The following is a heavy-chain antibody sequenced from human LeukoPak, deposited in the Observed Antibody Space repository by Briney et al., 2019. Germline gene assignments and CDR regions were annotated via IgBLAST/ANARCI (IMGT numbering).Heavy chain of an antibody. Sequence: SETLSLTCTVAGASISSYYWSWIRQPPGKGLEWIGYIYYSGSTNYNPSLKSRVTISVDTSKNQFSLKPSSVTAADTAVYYCARAGYDFWSGYAFDIWGQGTMVTVSS. V-gene: IGHV4-59*01. CDR1: GASISSYY. D-gene: IGHD3-3*01. CDR3: ARAGYDFWSGYAFDI. CDR2: IYYSGST. J-gene: IGHJ3*02.